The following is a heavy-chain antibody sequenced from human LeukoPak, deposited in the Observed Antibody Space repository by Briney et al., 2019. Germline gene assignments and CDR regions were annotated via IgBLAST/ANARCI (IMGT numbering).Heavy chain of an antibody. CDR1: GFTFSSYG. D-gene: IGHD3-10*01. V-gene: IGHV3-30*18. J-gene: IGHJ4*02. Sequence: HPGGSLRLSCAASGFTFSSYGMHWVRQAPGKGLEWVAVISYGGSNKYYADSVKGRFTISRDNSKNTLYLQMNSLRAEDTAVYYCAKESGELFDYWGQGTLVTVSS. CDR3: AKESGELFDY. CDR2: ISYGGSNK.